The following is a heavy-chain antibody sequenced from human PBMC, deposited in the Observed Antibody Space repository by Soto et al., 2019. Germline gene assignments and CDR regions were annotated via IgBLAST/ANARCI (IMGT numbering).Heavy chain of an antibody. V-gene: IGHV4-4*02. CDR1: GGSISSANW. J-gene: IGHJ6*02. CDR3: ARLSFSYGVDV. CDR2: IYHGGST. Sequence: ETLSLTCAVSGGSISSANWWTWGRQPPGKGLEWIGEIYHGGSTSYNPSLKSRVTLSLDKFKNHFSLNLTSVTAADTAVYYCARLSFSYGVDVWGQGTTVTVSS.